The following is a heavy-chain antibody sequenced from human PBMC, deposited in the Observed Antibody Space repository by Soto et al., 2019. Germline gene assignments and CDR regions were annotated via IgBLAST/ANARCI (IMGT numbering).Heavy chain of an antibody. Sequence: TLSLTCAVSGGSVSRGGYSWSWIRQPPGKGLEWIGDIYHSGSTYYNPSLKSRVTISVDRSKNQFSLKLSSVTAADTAVYYCARISLGSSGYYFDYWGQGTLVTVSS. D-gene: IGHD3-22*01. CDR3: ARISLGSSGYYFDY. V-gene: IGHV4-30-2*02. J-gene: IGHJ4*02. CDR1: GGSVSRGGYS. CDR2: IYHSGST.